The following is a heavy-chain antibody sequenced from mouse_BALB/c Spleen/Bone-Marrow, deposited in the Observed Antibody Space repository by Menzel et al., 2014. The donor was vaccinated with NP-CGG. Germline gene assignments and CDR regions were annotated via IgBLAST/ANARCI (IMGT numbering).Heavy chain of an antibody. CDR2: IYPGSGST. V-gene: IGHV1S22*01. CDR1: GYTFTSYW. D-gene: IGHD2-2*01. J-gene: IGHJ3*01. CDR3: TIWFLFAY. Sequence: LVESGSELARPGASVKLSCKASGYTFTSYWMHWVKQRPGQGLEWIGNIYPGSGSTNYDEKFKSKATLTVDTSSSTAYMQLSSLTSEDSAVYYCTIWFLFAYWGQGTLVTVSA.